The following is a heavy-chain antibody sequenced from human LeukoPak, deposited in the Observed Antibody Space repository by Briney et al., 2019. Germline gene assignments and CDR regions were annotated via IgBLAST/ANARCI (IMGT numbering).Heavy chain of an antibody. D-gene: IGHD5-24*01. CDR2: IYSGGST. V-gene: IGHV3-66*01. CDR1: GFTFSSYW. CDR3: ARREWFDP. J-gene: IGHJ5*02. Sequence: GGSLRLSCAASGFTFSSYWMSWVRQAPGKGLEWVSVIYSGGSTYYADSVKGRFTISRDNSKNTLYLQMNSLRAEDTAVYYCARREWFDPWGQGTLVTVSS.